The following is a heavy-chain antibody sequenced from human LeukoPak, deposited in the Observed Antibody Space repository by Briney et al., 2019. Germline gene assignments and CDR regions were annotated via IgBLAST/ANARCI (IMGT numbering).Heavy chain of an antibody. J-gene: IGHJ4*02. CDR2: ISGSGGST. D-gene: IGHD6-19*01. CDR3: AKRRIAVAALDY. Sequence: GASLRLSCAASGFTFSSYAMSWVRQAPGKGLEWVSAISGSGGSTYYADSVKGRFTISRDNSKNTLYLQMNSLRAEDMAVYYCAKRRIAVAALDYWGQGTLVTVSS. CDR1: GFTFSSYA. V-gene: IGHV3-23*01.